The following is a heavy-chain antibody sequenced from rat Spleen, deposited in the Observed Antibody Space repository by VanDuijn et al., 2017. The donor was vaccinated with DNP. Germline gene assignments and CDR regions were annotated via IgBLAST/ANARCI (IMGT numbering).Heavy chain of an antibody. Sequence: EVQLQESGPGLMKPSQSFSLTCSVTGYSITSNYWGWIRRFPGKKMEWIGHINYSGYTSYNPSLKSRISITRDTSKNQFFLHVNSVTTEDTATYYCTSYYFDYWGQGVMVTVSS. CDR2: INYSGYT. CDR3: TSYYFDY. CDR1: GYSITSNY. V-gene: IGHV3-1*01. J-gene: IGHJ2*01. D-gene: IGHD3-7*01.